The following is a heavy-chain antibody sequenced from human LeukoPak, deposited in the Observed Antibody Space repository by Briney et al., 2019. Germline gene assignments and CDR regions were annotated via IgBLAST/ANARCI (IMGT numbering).Heavy chain of an antibody. Sequence: PSETLSLTCTVSDGSITNYYWSWIRQPPGKGLEWIGYIYYSGNTNYNPSLKGRVTISIDTSKNQVSLRLSSMSAADTAVYYCASLGGTYDYWGQGTLVTVSS. CDR2: IYYSGNT. V-gene: IGHV4-59*08. CDR3: ASLGGTYDY. CDR1: DGSITNYY. D-gene: IGHD1-26*01. J-gene: IGHJ4*02.